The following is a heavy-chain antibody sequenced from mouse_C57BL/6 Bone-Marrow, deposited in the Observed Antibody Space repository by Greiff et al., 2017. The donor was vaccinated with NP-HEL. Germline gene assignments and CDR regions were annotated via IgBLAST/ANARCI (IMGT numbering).Heavy chain of an antibody. CDR1: GYTFTSYW. CDR3: ARPYYGYDGRY. Sequence: VQLQQPGAELVKPGASVKLSCKASGYTFTSYWMHWVKPRPGQGLEWIGMIHPNSGSTNYNEKFKSKATLTVDKSSSTAYMQLSSLTSEDSAVYYCARPYYGYDGRYWGQGTSVTVSS. V-gene: IGHV1-64*01. D-gene: IGHD2-9*01. J-gene: IGHJ4*01. CDR2: IHPNSGST.